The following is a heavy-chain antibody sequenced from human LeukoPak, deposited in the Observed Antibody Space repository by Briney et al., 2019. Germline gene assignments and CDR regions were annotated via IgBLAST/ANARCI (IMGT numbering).Heavy chain of an antibody. V-gene: IGHV3-21*01. CDR2: ISSSSGNI. J-gene: IGHJ5*02. CDR3: ARDLAGGRFDL. Sequence: GGSLRLSCTASGFIFWTYTMNWVRQAPGKGLEWVSYISSSSGNIYYADSMKGRFTISRDNTRNSLYLQMNSLRAEDTAVYYCARDLAGGRFDLWGQGTLVTVSS. D-gene: IGHD3-16*01. CDR1: GFIFWTYT.